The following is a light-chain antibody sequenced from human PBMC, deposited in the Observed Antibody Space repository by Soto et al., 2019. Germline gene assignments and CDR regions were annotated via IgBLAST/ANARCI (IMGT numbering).Light chain of an antibody. CDR1: QSVSSS. CDR3: QQYNNWPLWT. J-gene: IGKJ1*01. V-gene: IGKV3-15*01. CDR2: GAS. Sequence: IVLTQSPVTLSLSPGERATLSCRATQSVSSSFLAWYQQRPGQAPRLLIFGASNRATGIPARFSGSGSGTEFTLTISSLQSEDFAVYYCQQYNNWPLWTFGQGTKVDIK.